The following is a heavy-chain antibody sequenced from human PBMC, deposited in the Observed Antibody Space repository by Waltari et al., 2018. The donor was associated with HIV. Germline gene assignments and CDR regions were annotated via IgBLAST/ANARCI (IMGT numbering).Heavy chain of an antibody. CDR2: ISYDGSNK. CDR1: GFTFSSYG. J-gene: IGHJ4*02. Sequence: QVQLVESGGGVVQPGRSLRLSCAASGFTFSSYGMHWVRQAPGKGLEWVAVISYDGSNKYYADSVKGRFTSSRDNSKNTLYLQMNSLRAEDTAVYYCAKDWATTILDFDYWGQGTLVTVSS. D-gene: IGHD1-1*01. CDR3: AKDWATTILDFDY. V-gene: IGHV3-30*18.